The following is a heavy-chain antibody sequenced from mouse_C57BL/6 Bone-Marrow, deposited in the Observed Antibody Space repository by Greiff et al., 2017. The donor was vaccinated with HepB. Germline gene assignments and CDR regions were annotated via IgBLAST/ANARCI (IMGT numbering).Heavy chain of an antibody. Sequence: EAQVVEYGGGLVQPKGSLKLSCAASGFSFNTYAINWVRQAPGKGLEWVARIRSKSNNYATYYADSVKDRFTISRDDSESMLYLQMNNLKTEDTAMYYCVRHGDGSSYWYFDVWGTGTTVTVSS. CDR1: GFSFNTYA. J-gene: IGHJ1*03. V-gene: IGHV10-1*01. D-gene: IGHD1-1*01. CDR2: IRSKSNNYAT. CDR3: VRHGDGSSYWYFDV.